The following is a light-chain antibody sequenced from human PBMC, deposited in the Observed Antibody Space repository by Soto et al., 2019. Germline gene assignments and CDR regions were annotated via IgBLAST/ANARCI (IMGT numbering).Light chain of an antibody. J-gene: IGLJ1*01. CDR1: SSDVGGYKY. CDR2: EVN. Sequence: QSVLTQPPSASGSPGQSVTISCTGTSSDVGGYKYVSWYQQHPGKAPKLMIFEVNKRPSGVPDRFSGSKSGNTASLTVSGLQAEDEADYYCISYAGINNLGVFGTGTKRTVL. CDR3: ISYAGINNLGV. V-gene: IGLV2-8*01.